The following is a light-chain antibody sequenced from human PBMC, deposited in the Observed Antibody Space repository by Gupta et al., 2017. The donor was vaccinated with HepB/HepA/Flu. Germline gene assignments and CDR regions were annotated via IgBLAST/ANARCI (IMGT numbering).Light chain of an antibody. V-gene: IGLV3-21*03. CDR3: QVWDNSRDHPGVV. CDR2: GDS. J-gene: IGLJ2*01. CDR1: NIGSNT. Sequence: SYVLPHSPSVSVATGKTASITCGGDNIGSNTVQWYQQKPGQAPVLVVYGDSDRPSGIPERFSGSNSGGTATLTITWVEAGDEADYYGQVWDNSRDHPGVVFGGGTKVAVL.